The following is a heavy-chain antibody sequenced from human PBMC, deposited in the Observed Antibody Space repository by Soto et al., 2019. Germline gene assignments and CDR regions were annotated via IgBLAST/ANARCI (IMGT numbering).Heavy chain of an antibody. D-gene: IGHD3-22*01. Sequence: PGGSLRLSCEASGFTFSSYAMIWVRQAPGRGLEWVAGTRGSGASTYYVDSVKGRFIISRDNSKSTLYLQMNNLRADDTALFYCAKNYYDSSNPVVHWGQGTLVTVSS. CDR1: GFTFSSYA. J-gene: IGHJ4*02. CDR2: TRGSGAST. CDR3: AKNYYDSSNPVVH. V-gene: IGHV3-23*01.